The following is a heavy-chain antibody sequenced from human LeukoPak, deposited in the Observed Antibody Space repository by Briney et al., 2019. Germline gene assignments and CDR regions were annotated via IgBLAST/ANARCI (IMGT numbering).Heavy chain of an antibody. CDR2: IYPGDSDT. J-gene: IGHJ4*02. Sequence: GESLKISCEGSGYSFTCYWIGWVRQMPGKGLEWMGIIYPGDSDTRYSPSFQGQVTISADKSISTAYLQWSSLKASDTAMYYCARVDYDILTGPSYYFDYWGQGTLVTVSS. CDR3: ARVDYDILTGPSYYFDY. V-gene: IGHV5-51*01. CDR1: GYSFTCYW. D-gene: IGHD3-9*01.